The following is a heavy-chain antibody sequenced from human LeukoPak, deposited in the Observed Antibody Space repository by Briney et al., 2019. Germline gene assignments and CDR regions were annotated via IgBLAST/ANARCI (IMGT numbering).Heavy chain of an antibody. CDR1: GLTFSNYG. V-gene: IGHV3-33*06. Sequence: GRSLRLSCAAFGLTFSNYGMHWVRQAPGKGLEWVAVIWYDGTNKFYADSVKGRSTISRDISKSTLYPQMNSLTVEDTAVYYCTKSGSAWAFFQDWGQGTLVTVSS. CDR2: IWYDGTNK. CDR3: TKSGSAWAFFQD. J-gene: IGHJ1*01. D-gene: IGHD6-19*01.